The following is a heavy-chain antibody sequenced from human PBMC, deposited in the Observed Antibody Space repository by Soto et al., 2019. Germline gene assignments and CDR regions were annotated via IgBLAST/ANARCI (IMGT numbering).Heavy chain of an antibody. V-gene: IGHV1-2*02. CDR1: GYPVTAYY. Sequence: QLHLVQSGAVVKKPGASVTVSCSASGYPVTAYYMHWVRQAPGRGLEWMGGINPATGAAKYTQTFQGRVTMPRDPSTSTGFMELSGLTSEDTAVFYCERGGGVGVAGSAAFDMWGQGTLVTVSS. D-gene: IGHD3-3*01. CDR3: ERGGGVGVAGSAAFDM. J-gene: IGHJ3*02. CDR2: INPATGAA.